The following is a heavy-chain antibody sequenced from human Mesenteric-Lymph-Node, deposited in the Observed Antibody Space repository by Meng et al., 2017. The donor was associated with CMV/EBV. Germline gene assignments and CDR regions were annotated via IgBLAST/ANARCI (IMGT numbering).Heavy chain of an antibody. CDR1: GFTFSSYA. Sequence: GESLKISCAASGFTFSSYAMHWVRQAPGKGLEWVAVISYDGSNKYYADSVKGRFTISRDNSKNTLYLQMNSLRAEDTAVYYCARDHGLGDILTGYRINYYFDYWGQGTLVTVSS. D-gene: IGHD3-9*01. CDR2: ISYDGSNK. V-gene: IGHV3-30*04. J-gene: IGHJ4*02. CDR3: ARDHGLGDILTGYRINYYFDY.